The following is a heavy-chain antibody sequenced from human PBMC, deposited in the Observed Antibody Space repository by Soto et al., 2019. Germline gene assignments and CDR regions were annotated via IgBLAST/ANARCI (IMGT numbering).Heavy chain of an antibody. J-gene: IGHJ6*04. V-gene: IGHV3-53*01. CDR3: ARASELLHAYFGMDV. Sequence: AGGSLRLSCAASGISISSSYMSWVRQAPGKGLEWVSLIYSGTNTYYEASVKGRFTISRDNSKNTLYLQMNRLRAEDTAVYYCARASELLHAYFGMDVWGKGRTVTASS. D-gene: IGHD2-21*01. CDR2: IYSGTNT. CDR1: GISISSSY.